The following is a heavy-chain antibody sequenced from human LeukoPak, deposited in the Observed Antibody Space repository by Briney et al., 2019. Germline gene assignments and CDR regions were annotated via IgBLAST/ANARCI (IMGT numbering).Heavy chain of an antibody. J-gene: IGHJ4*02. Sequence: SETLSLTCAVYGASFSGYYWSWIRQPPGKGLEWIGEINHSGSTNYNPSLKSRVTISVDTSKNQFSLKLSSVTAADTAVYYCARFITMVRGALDYWGQGTLVTVSS. D-gene: IGHD3-10*01. V-gene: IGHV4-34*01. CDR1: GASFSGYY. CDR3: ARFITMVRGALDY. CDR2: INHSGST.